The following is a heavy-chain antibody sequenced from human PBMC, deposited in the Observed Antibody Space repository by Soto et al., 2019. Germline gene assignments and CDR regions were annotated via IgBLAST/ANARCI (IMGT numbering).Heavy chain of an antibody. CDR2: ISYDGSNK. Sequence: QVQLVESGGGVVQPGRSLRLSCAASGFTFSSYGMHWVRQAPGKGLEWVAVISYDGSNKYYADSVKGRFTISRDNSKNTLYLQMNSLLAEDTAVYYCAKETYSGPLDYWGQGTQVTVSS. D-gene: IGHD2-15*01. V-gene: IGHV3-30*18. CDR1: GFTFSSYG. CDR3: AKETYSGPLDY. J-gene: IGHJ4*02.